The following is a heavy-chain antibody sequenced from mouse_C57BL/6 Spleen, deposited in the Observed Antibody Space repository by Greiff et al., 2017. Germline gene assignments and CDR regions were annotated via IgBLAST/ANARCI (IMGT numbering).Heavy chain of an antibody. CDR3: ARHEVSYSSGYNYAMDY. V-gene: IGHV1-62-2*01. CDR2: FYPGSGSI. J-gene: IGHJ4*01. CDR1: GYTFTEYT. Sequence: VQLQQSGAELVKPGASVKLSCKASGYTFTEYTIHWVKQRSGQGLEWIGWFYPGSGSIKYNEKFKDKATLTADKSSSTVYMELSRLTSEDSAVYFCARHEVSYSSGYNYAMDYWGQGTSVTVSS. D-gene: IGHD3-2*02.